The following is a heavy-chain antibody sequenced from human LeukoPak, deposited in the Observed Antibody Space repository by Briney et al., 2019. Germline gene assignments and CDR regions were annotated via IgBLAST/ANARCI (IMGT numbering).Heavy chain of an antibody. J-gene: IGHJ3*02. CDR3: ARDSYYDTRGHFNDTFDM. D-gene: IGHD3-22*01. V-gene: IGHV4-59*01. Sequence: SETLSLTCTVSGVSISSYYWSWVRQPPGKGLEWIGHISDSGDTNYNPSLKSRLTISVDTSKKQFSPKLNSMTPEDTAVYYCARDSYYDTRGHFNDTFDMWGQGTLVTVSS. CDR2: ISDSGDT. CDR1: GVSISSYY.